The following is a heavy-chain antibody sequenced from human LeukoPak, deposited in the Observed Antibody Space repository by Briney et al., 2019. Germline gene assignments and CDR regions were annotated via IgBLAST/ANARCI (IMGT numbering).Heavy chain of an antibody. Sequence: ASVKVSCKASGDTFTSYYMHWVRQAPGQGLEWMGIINPSGGSTSYAQKFQGRVTMTRDTSTSTVYMELSSLGSEDTAVYYCARLIVATNSVDYWGQGTLVTVSS. V-gene: IGHV1-46*01. CDR3: ARLIVATNSVDY. CDR1: GDTFTSYY. D-gene: IGHD5-12*01. J-gene: IGHJ4*02. CDR2: INPSGGST.